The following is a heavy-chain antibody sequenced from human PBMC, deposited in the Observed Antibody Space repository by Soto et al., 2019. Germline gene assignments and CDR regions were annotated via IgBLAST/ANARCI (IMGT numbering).Heavy chain of an antibody. J-gene: IGHJ6*02. CDR3: ARSLLNGMDV. CDR2: IRSKAYGGTP. V-gene: IGHV3-49*03. CDR1: GFTFGDDA. D-gene: IGHD2-15*01. Sequence: GWALRLSGTPSGFTFGDDAVHWFRQATWKGLEWVGFIRSKAYGGTPEYAASVKGRFTISRDDFKSIAYLQMNSLKTEDTAVFYCARSLLNGMDVWGQGTTVTVSS.